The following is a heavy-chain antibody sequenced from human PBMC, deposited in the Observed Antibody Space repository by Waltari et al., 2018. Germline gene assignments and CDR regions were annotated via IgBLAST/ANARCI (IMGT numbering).Heavy chain of an antibody. CDR1: GGTFSSYA. J-gene: IGHJ4*02. D-gene: IGHD6-19*01. V-gene: IGHV1-69*05. CDR3: AREGLSAVAVAGIFDY. Sequence: CKASGGTFSSYAISWVRQAPGQGLEWMGGIIPIFGTENYEQKFQGRVTITTEESTSTAYMELSSLRSEDTAVYYCAREGLSAVAVAGIFDYWGQGTLVTVSS. CDR2: IIPIFGTE.